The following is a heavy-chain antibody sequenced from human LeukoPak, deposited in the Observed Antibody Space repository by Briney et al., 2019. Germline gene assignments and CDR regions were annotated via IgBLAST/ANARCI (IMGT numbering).Heavy chain of an antibody. CDR1: GGTFSSYA. Sequence: SVKVSCKASGGTFSSYAISWVRQAPGQGLEWMGRIIPILGIANYAQKFQGRVTITADKSTSTAYMELSSLRSEDTAVYYCARGFSPFTPRAFDYWGQGTLVTVSS. CDR2: IIPILGIA. CDR3: ARGFSPFTPRAFDY. D-gene: IGHD3-16*01. V-gene: IGHV1-69*04. J-gene: IGHJ4*02.